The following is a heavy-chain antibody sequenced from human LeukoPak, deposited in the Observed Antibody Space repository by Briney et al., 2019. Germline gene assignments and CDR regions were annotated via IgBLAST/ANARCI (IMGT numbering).Heavy chain of an antibody. CDR2: ISSSGSTI. Sequence: GTLSLSCATSGFTFSSYPMSWVRQAPGKGLEWVSYISSSGSTIYYADSVKGRFTISRDNAKNSLYLQMNSLRAEDTAMYYCARPLMYYYGSETYFWFDPWGQGTLVTVSS. CDR3: ARPLMYYYGSETYFWFDP. J-gene: IGHJ5*02. CDR1: GFTFSSYP. D-gene: IGHD3-10*01. V-gene: IGHV3-48*04.